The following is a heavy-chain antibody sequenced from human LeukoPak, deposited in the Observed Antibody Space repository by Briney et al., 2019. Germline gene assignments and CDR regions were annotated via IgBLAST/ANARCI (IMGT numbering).Heavy chain of an antibody. V-gene: IGHV4-34*01. CDR3: ARWVVDHDAFDI. CDR2: INHSGST. CDR1: GGSFSGYY. J-gene: IGHJ3*02. Sequence: SETLSLTCAVYGGSFSGYYWSWIRQPPGKGLEWIGEINHSGSTNYNTSLKSRVTISVDTSKNQFSLKLSSVTAADTAVYYCARWVVDHDAFDIWGQGTMVTVSS. D-gene: IGHD5-12*01.